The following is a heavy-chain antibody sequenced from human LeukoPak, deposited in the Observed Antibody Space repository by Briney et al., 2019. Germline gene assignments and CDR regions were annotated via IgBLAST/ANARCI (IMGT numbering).Heavy chain of an antibody. CDR1: GFTFSSYS. CDR2: ISSSSSYI. D-gene: IGHD1-1*01. Sequence: PGGSLRLSCAASGFTFSSYSMNWVRQAPGKGLEWVSSISSSSSYIYYADSVEGRFTISRDNAKNSLYLQMNSLGAEDTAVYYCARGPQPGRSFDIWGQGTMVTVSS. J-gene: IGHJ3*02. V-gene: IGHV3-21*04. CDR3: ARGPQPGRSFDI.